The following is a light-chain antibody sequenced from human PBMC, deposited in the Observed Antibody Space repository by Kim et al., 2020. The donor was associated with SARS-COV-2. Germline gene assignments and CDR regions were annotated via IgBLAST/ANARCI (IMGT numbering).Light chain of an antibody. Sequence: PGDSATLSCRASQPMSMDCLAWYQQQHGRPPLLLIYHASVRASDVPVRFSGSGSATDFTLTITSLEHEDFAVYYCRRYGAPPPYPFGQGTKLEI. CDR3: RRYGAPPPYP. J-gene: IGKJ2*01. CDR2: HAS. V-gene: IGKV3-20*01. CDR1: QPMSMDC.